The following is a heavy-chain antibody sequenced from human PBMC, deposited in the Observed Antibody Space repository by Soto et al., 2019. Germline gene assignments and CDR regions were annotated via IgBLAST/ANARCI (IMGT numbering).Heavy chain of an antibody. CDR2: INPATGAA. CDR1: GYPVTAYY. Sequence: QLHLVQSGAVVKKPGASVTVSCSASGYPVTAYYMHWVRQAPGRGLEWMGGINPATGAAKYTQTFQGSVTMARDTCTVTLSMDQSGLTSTDTAFFYRARGGGVGVAGSAAFDMWGQGTLVTVSS. D-gene: IGHD3-3*01. V-gene: IGHV1-2*02. CDR3: ARGGGVGVAGSAAFDM. J-gene: IGHJ3*02.